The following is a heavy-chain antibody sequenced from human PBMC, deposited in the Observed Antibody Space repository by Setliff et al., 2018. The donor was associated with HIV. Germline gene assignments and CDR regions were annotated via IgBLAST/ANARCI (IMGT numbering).Heavy chain of an antibody. D-gene: IGHD3-3*01. CDR1: GYTFTSYG. CDR3: ARVPYNFWSGYPLDY. Sequence: ASVKVSCKASGYTFTSYGISWVRQAPGQGLEWMGWINAGNGNTKYSQKFQGRVTITRDTSTDTAYMELSSLRSEDTAVYYCARVPYNFWSGYPLDYWGQGTLVTVSS. V-gene: IGHV1-18*01. J-gene: IGHJ4*02. CDR2: INAGNGNT.